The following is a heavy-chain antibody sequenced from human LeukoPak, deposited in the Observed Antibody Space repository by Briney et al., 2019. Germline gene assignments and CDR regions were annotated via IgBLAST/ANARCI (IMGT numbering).Heavy chain of an antibody. CDR1: GFTFSSYS. V-gene: IGHV3-48*01. Sequence: GGSLRLSCAASGFTFSSYSMNWVRQAPGKGLEWVSYISSSSSTIYYADSVKGRFTISRDNAKNSLYLQMNSLRAEDTAVYYCARDYRIFGVDFGTGYYYYMDVWGKGTTVTVSS. D-gene: IGHD3-3*01. CDR2: ISSSSSTI. CDR3: ARDYRIFGVDFGTGYYYYMDV. J-gene: IGHJ6*03.